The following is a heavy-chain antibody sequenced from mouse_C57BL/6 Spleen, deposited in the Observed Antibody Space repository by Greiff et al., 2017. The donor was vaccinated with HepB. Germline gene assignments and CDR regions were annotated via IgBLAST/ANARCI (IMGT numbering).Heavy chain of an antibody. CDR2: IYPGNSDT. J-gene: IGHJ2*01. CDR1: GYTFTSYW. V-gene: IGHV1-5*01. D-gene: IGHD1-1*01. CDR3: THYYGSSYDY. Sequence: VQLQQSGTVLARPGASVKMSCKTSGYTFTSYWMHWVKQRPGQGLGWIGAIYPGNSDTSYNQKFKGKAKLTAVTSASTAYMELSSLTNEDSAVYYCTHYYGSSYDYWGQGTTLTVSS.